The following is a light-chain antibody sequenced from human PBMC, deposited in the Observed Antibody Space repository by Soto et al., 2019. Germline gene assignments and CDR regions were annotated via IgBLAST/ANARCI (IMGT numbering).Light chain of an antibody. Sequence: EIVMTQSPATLSVSPGERATLSCRASQSVSRNLAWYQQKPCQAPRLLIYGASTRATGIPARFSGSRSGTEVSLSISCVQSEDLAVYSWEEDDYWRPITLGGVTEVVIK. CDR2: GAS. CDR3: EEDDYWRPIT. J-gene: IGKJ4*01. CDR1: QSVSRN. V-gene: IGKV3-15*01.